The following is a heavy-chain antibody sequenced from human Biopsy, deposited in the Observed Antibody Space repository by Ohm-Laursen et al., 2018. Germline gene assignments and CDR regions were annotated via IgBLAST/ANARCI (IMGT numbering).Heavy chain of an antibody. Sequence: SETLSLTCTVSGGSISSYYWTWIRQPPGKGLEWIGDVYYSGSTNRNPSLKSRFTILVDTSKNQFSLKLYSVTAADTAVYYCGRREVVITHDAFDTWGQGTMVTVSS. CDR2: VYYSGST. V-gene: IGHV4-59*08. D-gene: IGHD3-22*01. CDR3: GRREVVITHDAFDT. J-gene: IGHJ3*02. CDR1: GGSISSYY.